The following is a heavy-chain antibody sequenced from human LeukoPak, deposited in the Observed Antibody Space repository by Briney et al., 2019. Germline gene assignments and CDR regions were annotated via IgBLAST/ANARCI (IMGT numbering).Heavy chain of an antibody. CDR2: IGWNTGSF. V-gene: IGHV3-9*01. CDR3: AKDLYYGSGTQYFDY. D-gene: IGHD3-10*01. J-gene: IGHJ4*02. Sequence: GGSLRLSCAAYGFMFDDHAMHWVRQAPGKGLEWVSGIGWNTGSFDYVDSVKGRFTISRDNSKNTVYLQMNSLRAEDTAVYYCAKDLYYGSGTQYFDYWGQGTLVTVSS. CDR1: GFMFDDHA.